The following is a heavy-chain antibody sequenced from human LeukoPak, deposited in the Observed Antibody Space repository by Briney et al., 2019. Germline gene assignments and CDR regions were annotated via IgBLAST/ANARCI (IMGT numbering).Heavy chain of an antibody. J-gene: IGHJ4*02. CDR1: RGSFSSYY. V-gene: IGHV4-34*01. D-gene: IGHD5-24*01. Sequence: SETLSLTCGVYRGSFSSYYWSWIRQPPGKGLEWIGEINPRGSTNYNPSLKSRVTLSADTSKNQFSLTLNSVTAADTAVYYCARRRLGYYFDYWGQGTLVTVSS. CDR3: ARRRLGYYFDY. CDR2: INPRGST.